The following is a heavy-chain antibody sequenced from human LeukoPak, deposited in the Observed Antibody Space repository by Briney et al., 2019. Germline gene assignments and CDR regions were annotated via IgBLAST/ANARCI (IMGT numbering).Heavy chain of an antibody. J-gene: IGHJ5*02. V-gene: IGHV4-31*03. CDR2: IYYSGST. D-gene: IGHD4-17*01. CDR1: GGSISSGGYY. Sequence: SETLSLTCTVSGGSISSGGYYWSWIRQHPGKGLEWIGYIYYSGSTYYNPSLKSRVTISVDTSKNQFSLKLSSVTAADTAVYYGGRGGGYGDYVGWFDPWGQGTLVTVSS. CDR3: GRGGGYGDYVGWFDP.